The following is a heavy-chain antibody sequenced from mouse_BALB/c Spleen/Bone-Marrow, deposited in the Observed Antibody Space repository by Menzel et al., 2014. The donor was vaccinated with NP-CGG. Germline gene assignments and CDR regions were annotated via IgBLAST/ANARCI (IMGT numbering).Heavy chain of an antibody. CDR1: GFTFTDYY. J-gene: IGHJ2*01. V-gene: IGHV7-3*02. CDR2: IRNKANGYTT. Sequence: EVQGVESGGGLVQPGGSLRLPCATSGFTFTDYYMNWVRQPPGKALGWLGFIRNKANGYTTEYSASVKGRFTISRDNSQNILYLQMNTLRAEDSATYYCARDKGRVFFDYWGQGTTLTVSS. CDR3: ARDKGRVFFDY.